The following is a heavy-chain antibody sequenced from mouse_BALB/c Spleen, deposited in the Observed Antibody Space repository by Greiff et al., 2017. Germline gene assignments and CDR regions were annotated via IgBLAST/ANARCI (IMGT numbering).Heavy chain of an antibody. V-gene: IGHV5-4*02. J-gene: IGHJ3*01. CDR1: GFTFSDYY. CDR3: ASSLYYDYAWFAY. D-gene: IGHD2-4*01. CDR2: ISDGGSYT. Sequence: EVMLVESGGGLVKPGGSLKLSCAASGFTFSDYYMYWVRQTPEKRLEWVATISDGGSYTYYPDSVKGRFTISRDNAKNNLYLQMSSLKSEDTAMYYCASSLYYDYAWFAYWGQGTLVTVSA.